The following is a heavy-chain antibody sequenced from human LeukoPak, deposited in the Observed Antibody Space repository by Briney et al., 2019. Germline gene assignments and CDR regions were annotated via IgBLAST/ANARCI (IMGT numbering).Heavy chain of an antibody. CDR1: GYSISSGYY. Sequence: SETLSLTCTVSGYSISSGYYWGWIRQPPGKGLEWIGSIYHSGSTYYNPSLKSRVTISVDTSKNQFSLKLSSVTAADTAVYYCARVGTTVTTNWFDPWGQGTLVTVSS. CDR2: IYHSGST. CDR3: ARVGTTVTTNWFDP. D-gene: IGHD4-17*01. V-gene: IGHV4-38-2*02. J-gene: IGHJ5*02.